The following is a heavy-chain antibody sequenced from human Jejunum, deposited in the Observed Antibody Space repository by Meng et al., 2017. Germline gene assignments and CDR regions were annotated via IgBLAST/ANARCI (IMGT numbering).Heavy chain of an antibody. CDR1: GGSISGYF. CDR3: ARHEVDFDN. V-gene: IGHV4-34*02. Sequence: VQLQQWCAGLLKPSEALSLTCAVYGGSISGYFWSWIRQAPGEGLEWVGEFTRGGTTNYNPSLKSRVTISADTSKNQFSLTLSSVSAADTAVYYCARHEVDFDNWGQGTLVTVSS. D-gene: IGHD1-26*01. CDR2: FTRGGTT. J-gene: IGHJ4*02.